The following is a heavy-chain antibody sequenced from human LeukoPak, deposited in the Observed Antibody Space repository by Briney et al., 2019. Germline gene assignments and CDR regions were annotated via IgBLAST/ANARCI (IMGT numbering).Heavy chain of an antibody. Sequence: PGGSLRLSCAASGITFSNYGMHWVRQAPGKGLEWVAFIRYDGSDKYYADSVKGRFTISRDNSKNTLYLQMNSLRAEDTAVYYCAKAERPARYSSGWYVDYWGQGTLVTVSS. V-gene: IGHV3-30*02. J-gene: IGHJ4*02. CDR1: GITFSNYG. CDR2: IRYDGSDK. CDR3: AKAERPARYSSGWYVDY. D-gene: IGHD6-19*01.